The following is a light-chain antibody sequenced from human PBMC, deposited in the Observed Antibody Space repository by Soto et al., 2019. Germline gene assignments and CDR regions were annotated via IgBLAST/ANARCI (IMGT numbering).Light chain of an antibody. J-gene: IGKJ1*01. CDR2: GAS. V-gene: IGKV3-15*01. Sequence: EIVMTQSPATLSVTPGERATLSCRASQSVSSNLAWYQQKPGQAPRFLIYGASTRATGIPARFSGSGSGTEFTLTISSLQSEDFVVYYCQQYNNWPITFGQGTKVDIK. CDR3: QQYNNWPIT. CDR1: QSVSSN.